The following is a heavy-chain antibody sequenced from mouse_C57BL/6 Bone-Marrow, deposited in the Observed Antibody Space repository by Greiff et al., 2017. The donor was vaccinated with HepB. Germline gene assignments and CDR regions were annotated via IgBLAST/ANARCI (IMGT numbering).Heavy chain of an antibody. CDR2: IYPGDGDT. CDR3: ASDDGYHGGFAY. Sequence: VQLQESGPELVKPGASVKISCKASGYAFSSSWMNWVKQRPGKGLEWIGRIYPGDGDTNYNGKFKGKATLTADKSSSTAYMQLSSLTSEDSAVYFCASDDGYHGGFAYWGQGTLVTVSA. D-gene: IGHD2-3*01. CDR1: GYAFSSSW. V-gene: IGHV1-82*01. J-gene: IGHJ3*01.